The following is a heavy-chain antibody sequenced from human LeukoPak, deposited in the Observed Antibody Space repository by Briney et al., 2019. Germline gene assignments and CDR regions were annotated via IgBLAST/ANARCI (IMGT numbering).Heavy chain of an antibody. Sequence: PGGSLRLSCAASGFTFDDYAMHWVRQAPGKGLEWVSGISWNSGSIGYADSVKGRFTISRDNAKNSLYLQMNSLRVEDTALYYCAKDIYGSPDYGTDVWGQGTTVTVSS. CDR2: ISWNSGSI. CDR3: AKDIYGSPDYGTDV. J-gene: IGHJ6*02. D-gene: IGHD2-2*02. CDR1: GFTFDDYA. V-gene: IGHV3-9*01.